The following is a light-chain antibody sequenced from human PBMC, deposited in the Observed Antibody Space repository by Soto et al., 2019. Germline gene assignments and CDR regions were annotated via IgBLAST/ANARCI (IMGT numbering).Light chain of an antibody. J-gene: IGKJ5*01. CDR2: DVS. V-gene: IGKV3-11*01. Sequence: IGLTQSAATLSLSPGERVTLSCRASQSVSNSLAWYQQKPGQPPRLLIYDVSNRATGIPARFSGSGSGTDFTLTISSLEPEDFAVFYCQQRSKWSISFGQGTRLEIK. CDR1: QSVSNS. CDR3: QQRSKWSIS.